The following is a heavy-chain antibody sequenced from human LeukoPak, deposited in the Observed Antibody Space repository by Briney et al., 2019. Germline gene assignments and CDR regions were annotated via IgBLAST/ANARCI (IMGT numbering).Heavy chain of an antibody. Sequence: SETLSLTCTVSGGSISSGGYHWSWIRQHPGKGLEWIGYIYYSGSTYYNPSLKSRVTISVDTSKNQFSLKLSSVTAADTAVYYCAREKRPYDSSGYYPGDYYYYGMDVWGQGTTVTVSS. J-gene: IGHJ6*02. CDR2: IYYSGST. D-gene: IGHD3-22*01. V-gene: IGHV4-31*03. CDR1: GGSISSGGYH. CDR3: AREKRPYDSSGYYPGDYYYYGMDV.